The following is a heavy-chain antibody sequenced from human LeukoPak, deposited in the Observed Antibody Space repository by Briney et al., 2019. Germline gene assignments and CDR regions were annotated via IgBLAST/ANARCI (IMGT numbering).Heavy chain of an antibody. CDR1: GFTFSSYG. D-gene: IGHD2-15*01. CDR2: ISYDGSNK. CDR3: ARGPYCSGGSCYSGLVDY. J-gene: IGHJ4*02. Sequence: PGRSLRLSCAASGFTFSSYGMHWVRQAPGKGLEWVAVISYDGSNKYYADSVKGRFTISRDNSKNTLYLQMNSLRAEDTAVYYCARGPYCSGGSCYSGLVDYWGQGTLVTVSS. V-gene: IGHV3-30*03.